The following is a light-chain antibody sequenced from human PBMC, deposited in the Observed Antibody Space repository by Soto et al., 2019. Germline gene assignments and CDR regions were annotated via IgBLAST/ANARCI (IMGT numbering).Light chain of an antibody. V-gene: IGKV3D-20*02. CDR1: QSVSSNH. CDR2: GSS. CDR3: QQRSNWIT. Sequence: EIVLTQSPGTLSLSPGERATLSCRASQSVSSNHLAWYQQKPGQAPRLLIYGSSSRATGIPDRFSGSGSGTDFTLTISRLEPEDFAVYYCQQRSNWITFGQGTRLEIK. J-gene: IGKJ5*01.